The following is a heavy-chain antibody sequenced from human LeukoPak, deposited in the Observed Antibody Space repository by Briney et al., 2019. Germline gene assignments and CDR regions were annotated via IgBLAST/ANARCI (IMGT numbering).Heavy chain of an antibody. V-gene: IGHV3-11*01. D-gene: IGHD6-13*01. CDR2: ITSNGKSV. J-gene: IGHJ3*02. Sequence: GGSLRLSCAASGFTFSDYYMGWIRQAPGKGLEWVSYITSNGKSVYYAASVKGRFTISRDNAKNSLYLQMNSLRAEDTAVYYCAKDLTPRDSRSWHTDAFDIWGQGTMVTVSS. CDR3: AKDLTPRDSRSWHTDAFDI. CDR1: GFTFSDYY.